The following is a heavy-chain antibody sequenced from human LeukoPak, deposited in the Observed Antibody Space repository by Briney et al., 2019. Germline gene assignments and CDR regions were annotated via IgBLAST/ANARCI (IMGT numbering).Heavy chain of an antibody. Sequence: SGTLSLTCAVYGGSFSGYYWSWIRQLPGKGLEWIGEINHSGSTNYNPSLKSRVTISVDTSKNQFSLKLSSVTAADTAVYYCARGGGGSRDLDYWGQGTLVTVSS. CDR2: INHSGST. CDR1: GGSFSGYY. D-gene: IGHD1-26*01. V-gene: IGHV4-34*01. CDR3: ARGGGGSRDLDY. J-gene: IGHJ4*02.